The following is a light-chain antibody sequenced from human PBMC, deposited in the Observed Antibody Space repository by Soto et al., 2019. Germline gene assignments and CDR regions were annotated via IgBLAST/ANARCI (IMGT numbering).Light chain of an antibody. CDR2: VAS. CDR1: QSISTY. J-gene: IGKJ4*01. Sequence: DIQMTQSPSSLSASVGDRVTNSCRASQSISTYLNWYQHQPGQAPSPLIYVASSLQSGVPSRFSGSGSGTDFTLTISSLQPEDFATYYCQQSHSAPLTFGGGTKVEIK. V-gene: IGKV1-39*01. CDR3: QQSHSAPLT.